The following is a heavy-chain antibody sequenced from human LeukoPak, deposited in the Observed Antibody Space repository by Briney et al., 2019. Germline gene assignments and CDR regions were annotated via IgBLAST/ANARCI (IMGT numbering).Heavy chain of an antibody. CDR3: VKVGSNYGDPKDY. CDR2: ISGGGDYT. CDR1: GFIFSSYA. Sequence: GGSLRLSCAASGFIFSSYAMRWVRQAPGKGLEWVSTISGGGDYTFYADSVKGRFTVSRDSSKNTLFVQMNSLRADDTAVYYCVKVGSNYGDPKDYWGQGTLVSVTS. J-gene: IGHJ4*02. D-gene: IGHD4-17*01. V-gene: IGHV3-23*01.